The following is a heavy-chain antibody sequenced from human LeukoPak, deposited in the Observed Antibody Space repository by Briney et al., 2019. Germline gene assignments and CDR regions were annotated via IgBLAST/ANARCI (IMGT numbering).Heavy chain of an antibody. V-gene: IGHV3-49*01. Sequence: GGSLRLSCTASGFTFGDYAMSWFRQAPGKGLEWVGFIRSKAYGGTTEYAASVKGRFTISRDGSKSIAYLQMNSLKTEDTAVYYCTYDFWSGSPAAVDYWGQGTLVTVSS. J-gene: IGHJ4*02. CDR1: GFTFGDYA. CDR3: TYDFWSGSPAAVDY. CDR2: IRSKAYGGTT. D-gene: IGHD3-3*01.